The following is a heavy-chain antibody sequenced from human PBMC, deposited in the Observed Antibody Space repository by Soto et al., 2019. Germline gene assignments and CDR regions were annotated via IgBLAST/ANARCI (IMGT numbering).Heavy chain of an antibody. V-gene: IGHV4-61*08. D-gene: IGHD3-16*01. CDR3: ARGPTSGVGGGDS. CDR2: IYKAGST. J-gene: IGHJ4*02. Sequence: QVQLQESGPGLVKPSETLSLTCTVSGDSVSSSDYYWSWIRQPPGKGLEWIAFIYKAGSTNYSPSLKSRATVSADTSKNQPPLKLTSVTAADTAVYYCARGPTSGVGGGDSWGQGTLVTVSS. CDR1: GDSVSSSDYY.